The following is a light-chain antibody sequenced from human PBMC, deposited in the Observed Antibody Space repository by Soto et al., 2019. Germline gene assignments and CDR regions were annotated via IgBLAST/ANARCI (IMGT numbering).Light chain of an antibody. CDR1: SSDVGRYNY. CDR3: CSYAGGYIFA. CDR2: DVT. Sequence: QSALGEPRSVSGSPGQSVTISCTGASSDVGRYNYVSWYQQHPGKAPKLIIYDVTKRPSGVPDRFSGSKSGNTASLTISGLQAEDEVDSYCCSYAGGYIFAFGTGTKVTVL. J-gene: IGLJ1*01. V-gene: IGLV2-11*01.